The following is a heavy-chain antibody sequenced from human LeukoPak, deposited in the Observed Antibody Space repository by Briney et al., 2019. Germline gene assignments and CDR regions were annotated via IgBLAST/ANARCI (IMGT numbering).Heavy chain of an antibody. CDR2: INSDGSTT. CDR1: GFTFRSYW. J-gene: IGHJ4*02. Sequence: PGGSLRLSCAASGFTFRSYWMHWVRQAPGKGLVWVSRINSDGSTTNYADSVKGRFTISRDNAKNTLYLQMNSLRAEDTAVYYCARAPYFDFWSGYPPDYWGQGTLATVSS. V-gene: IGHV3-74*01. D-gene: IGHD3-3*01. CDR3: ARAPYFDFWSGYPPDY.